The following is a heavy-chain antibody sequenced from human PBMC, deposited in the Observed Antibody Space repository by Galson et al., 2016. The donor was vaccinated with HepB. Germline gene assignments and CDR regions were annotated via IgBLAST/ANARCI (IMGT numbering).Heavy chain of an antibody. CDR1: GASIRSHY. Sequence: ETLSLTCNVSGASIRSHYWSWIRKPAGKGLEWIGRIHISGSTNYNPSLESRPTISIDTTKNQFSLNLISVTAADTAIYYCAKVGTTYYDLLIGAGDAFDVWSQGTLVTVSS. J-gene: IGHJ3*01. CDR3: AKVGTTYYDLLIGAGDAFDV. D-gene: IGHD3-9*01. CDR2: IHISGST. V-gene: IGHV4-4*07.